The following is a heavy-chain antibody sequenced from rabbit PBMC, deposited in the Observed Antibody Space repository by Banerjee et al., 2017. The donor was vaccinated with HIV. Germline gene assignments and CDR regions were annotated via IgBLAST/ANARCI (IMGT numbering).Heavy chain of an antibody. V-gene: IGHV1S45*01. CDR2: INTGSGST. CDR1: GFDFSSNT. D-gene: IGHD4-1*01. CDR3: ARDLAGVIGWNFGL. Sequence: QEQLEESGADLVKPGASLTLTCTASGFDFSSNTMCWVRQAPGKGLEWIGCINTGSGSTYYASWAKGRFTISKTSSTTVTLQMTSLTAADTATYFCARDLAGVIGWNFGLWGPGTLVTVS. J-gene: IGHJ6*01.